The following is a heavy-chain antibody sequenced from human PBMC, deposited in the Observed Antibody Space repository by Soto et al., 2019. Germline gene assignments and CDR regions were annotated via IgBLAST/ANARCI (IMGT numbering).Heavy chain of an antibody. J-gene: IGHJ4*02. CDR1: GFTFSNAW. D-gene: IGHD6-13*01. Sequence: EVQLVESGGGLVKPGGSLRLSCAASGFTFSNAWMSWVRQAPGKGLEWVGRIKSKTDGGTTDYAAPVKGRFTISRDDSKNTLYLQMNSLKTEDTAVYYCTTTGWGSSWLYFDYWGQGTLVTVSS. V-gene: IGHV3-15*01. CDR3: TTTGWGSSWLYFDY. CDR2: IKSKTDGGTT.